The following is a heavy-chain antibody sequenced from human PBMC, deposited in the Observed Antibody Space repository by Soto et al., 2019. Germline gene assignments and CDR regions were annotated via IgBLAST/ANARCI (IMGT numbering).Heavy chain of an antibody. V-gene: IGHV1-58*02. Sequence: SVKVSCKASGFTFTSSAMQWVRQARGQRLEWIGWIVVGSGNTNYAQKFQERVTITRDMATSTAYMELSSLRSEDTAVYYCAAEHCSGGSCYSGPHAFDIWGQGTMVTVSS. J-gene: IGHJ3*02. CDR2: IVVGSGNT. CDR1: GFTFTSSA. CDR3: AAEHCSGGSCYSGPHAFDI. D-gene: IGHD2-15*01.